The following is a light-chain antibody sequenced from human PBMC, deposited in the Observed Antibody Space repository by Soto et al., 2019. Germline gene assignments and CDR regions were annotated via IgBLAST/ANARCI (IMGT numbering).Light chain of an antibody. V-gene: IGLV1-40*01. J-gene: IGLJ2*01. CDR3: QSYDSILSGVV. CDR2: GNN. CDR1: SSNFGAGYD. Sequence: QSVLTQPPSVSAAPGQRVTFSCTGSSSNFGAGYDVHWYQQLPGTAPKLLIYGNNNRPSGVPDRFSGSKSGTSASLAITGLQAKDEADYYCQSYDSILSGVVFGGGTQLTVL.